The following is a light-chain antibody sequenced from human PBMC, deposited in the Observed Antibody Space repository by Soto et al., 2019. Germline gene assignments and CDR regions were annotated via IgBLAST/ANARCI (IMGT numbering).Light chain of an antibody. CDR1: SSDVGGYDC. J-gene: IGLJ2*01. CDR3: SSYTSGSSVI. CDR2: DVS. Sequence: QSALTQPASVSGSPGQSITISCTGTSSDVGGYDCVSWYQQHPGKAPKLMIYDVSNRPSGVSNRFSGSKSGNAASLTISGLQTEDEADYYCSSYTSGSSVIFGGGTKLTVL. V-gene: IGLV2-14*01.